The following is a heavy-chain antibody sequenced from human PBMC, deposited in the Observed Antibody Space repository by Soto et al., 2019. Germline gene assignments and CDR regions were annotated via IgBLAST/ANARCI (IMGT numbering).Heavy chain of an antibody. J-gene: IGHJ4*02. V-gene: IGHV1-18*01. D-gene: IGHD3-9*01. CDR3: AVDQFGRYDILYYLHY. CDR2: ISGYNGNT. Sequence: ASVKVSCKTSGYTFTSYGLSWVRQAPGQGLEWMGRISGYNGNTNYAQKFQGTVTMTTDRSTSTGYMELRSLGSDDTAVYYCAVDQFGRYDILYYLHYWGQGTLVTVSS. CDR1: GYTFTSYG.